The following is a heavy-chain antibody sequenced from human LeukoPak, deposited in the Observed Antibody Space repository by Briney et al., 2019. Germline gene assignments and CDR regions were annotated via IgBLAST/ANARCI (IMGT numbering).Heavy chain of an antibody. CDR1: GFTFSSYA. CDR3: AKDPIYGSPIVVVTNWFDP. Sequence: QAGGSLRLSCTASGFTFSSYAMSWVRQAPGKGLEWVSAISGSGGSTYYADSVKGRFTISRDNSKNTLYLQMNSLRAEDTAVYYCAKDPIYGSPIVVVTNWFDPWGQGTLVTVSS. V-gene: IGHV3-23*01. J-gene: IGHJ5*02. D-gene: IGHD3-22*01. CDR2: ISGSGGST.